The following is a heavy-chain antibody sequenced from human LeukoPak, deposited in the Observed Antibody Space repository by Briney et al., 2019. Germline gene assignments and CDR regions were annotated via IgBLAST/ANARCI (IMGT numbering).Heavy chain of an antibody. CDR2: IYYSGST. J-gene: IGHJ1*01. CDR1: GGSINSYY. V-gene: IGHV4-59*01. D-gene: IGHD3-22*01. CDR3: ARLKYYYDSSGYRAEYFQH. Sequence: SETLSLTCTVSGGSINSYYWTWIRQPPEKGLEWIGYIYYSGSTNYNPSLKSRVTISVDTSKNQFSLMLSSVTAADTAVYYCARLKYYYDSSGYRAEYFQHWGQGTLVTVSS.